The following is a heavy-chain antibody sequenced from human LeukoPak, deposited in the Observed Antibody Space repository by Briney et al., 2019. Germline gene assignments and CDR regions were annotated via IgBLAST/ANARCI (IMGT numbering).Heavy chain of an antibody. CDR3: ARSLELLGHDAFDI. CDR2: IYYSGST. Sequence: TSETLSLTCTVSGGSISSSSYYWGWIRQPPGKGLEWIGSIYYSGSTYYNPSLKSRVTISVDTSKNQFSLKLSSVTAADTAVYYCARSLELLGHDAFDIWGQGTMVTVSS. J-gene: IGHJ3*02. V-gene: IGHV4-39*07. CDR1: GGSISSSSYY. D-gene: IGHD1-26*01.